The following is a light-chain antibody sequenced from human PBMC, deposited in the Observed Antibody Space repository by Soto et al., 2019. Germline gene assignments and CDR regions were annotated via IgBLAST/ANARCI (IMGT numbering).Light chain of an antibody. CDR1: SSNIGAGYD. Sequence: QSVLTQPPSVSGAPGQGVTIPCTGSSSNIGAGYDVHWYQQLPGAAPKLLIYGNSNRPSGVPDRFSGSRSGTSDSLAITGTQTEDEDDYYCQYYETPVYVFGGGTKVT. CDR3: QYYETPVYV. J-gene: IGLJ1*01. V-gene: IGLV1-40*01. CDR2: GNS.